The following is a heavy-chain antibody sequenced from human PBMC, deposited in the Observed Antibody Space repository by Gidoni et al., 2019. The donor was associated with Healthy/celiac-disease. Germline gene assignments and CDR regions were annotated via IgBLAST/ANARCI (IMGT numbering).Heavy chain of an antibody. CDR3: ARDHYGDYGGGRGYFDL. V-gene: IGHV3-21*01. J-gene: IGHJ2*01. Sequence: EVQLVESGGGLVKPGGSLRLSCAASGFTFSSYSMNWVRQAPGKGLEWVSSISSSSSYIYYADSVKGRFTISRDNAKNSLYLQMNSLRAEDTAVYYCARDHYGDYGGGRGYFDLWGRGTLVTVSS. CDR2: ISSSSSYI. D-gene: IGHD4-17*01. CDR1: GFTFSSYS.